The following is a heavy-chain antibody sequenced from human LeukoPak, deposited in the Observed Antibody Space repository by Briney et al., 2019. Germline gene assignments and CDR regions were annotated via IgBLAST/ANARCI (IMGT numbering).Heavy chain of an antibody. D-gene: IGHD6-13*01. CDR1: GFTFSSYW. V-gene: IGHV3-7*01. CDR3: ARDGTAPGLYFDL. J-gene: IGHJ4*01. CDR2: IRQDGGEK. Sequence: RGSLRLSCAVSGFTFSSYWMNWVRQAPGKGLEWVASIRQDGGEKSYVDSVKGRFTISRDNTKNSLYLQINSLRAEDTAMYYCARDGTAPGLYFDLWGQGTLVTVSS.